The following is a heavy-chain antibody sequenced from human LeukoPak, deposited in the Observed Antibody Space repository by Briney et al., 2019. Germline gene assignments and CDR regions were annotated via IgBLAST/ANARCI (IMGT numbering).Heavy chain of an antibody. CDR2: IYYSGST. Sequence: SETLSLTCTVSGGPISSSSYYWGWIRQPPGKGLEWIGSIYYSGSTYYNPSLKSRVTISVDTSKNQFSLKLSSVTAADTAVYYCASVMVGATSYYYYYYMDVWGKGTTVTVSS. V-gene: IGHV4-39*01. CDR1: GGPISSSSYY. J-gene: IGHJ6*03. D-gene: IGHD1-26*01. CDR3: ASVMVGATSYYYYYYMDV.